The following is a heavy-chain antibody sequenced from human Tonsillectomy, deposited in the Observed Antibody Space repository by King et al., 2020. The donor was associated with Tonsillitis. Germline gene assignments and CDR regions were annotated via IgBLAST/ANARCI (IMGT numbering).Heavy chain of an antibody. CDR3: ARAGYSSFRCDP. CDR1: GYNFSGYY. J-gene: IGHJ5*02. CDR2: IIPKSGGT. V-gene: IGHV1-2*02. D-gene: IGHD6-19*01. Sequence: VQLVESGAEVKKPGASVQVSCMASGYNFSGYYMHWVRQAPGQGLEWGGWIIPKSGGTNYAQKFQGRVTSTRDTDISTAYMELSRLRSYYTAVYYCARAGYSSFRCDPWGQGTLVTVSS.